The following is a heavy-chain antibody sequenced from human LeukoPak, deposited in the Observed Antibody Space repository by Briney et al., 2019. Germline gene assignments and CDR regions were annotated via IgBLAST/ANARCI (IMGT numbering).Heavy chain of an antibody. CDR3: ARDNTGFLDY. CDR2: ISGSGGST. V-gene: IGHV3-23*01. J-gene: IGHJ4*02. CDR1: GFTFSSYE. D-gene: IGHD2/OR15-2a*01. Sequence: PGGSLRLSCAASGFTFSSYEMNWVRQAPGKGLEWVSAISGSGGSTYYADSVKGRFTISRDNSKNSLYLQMNSLRAEDTAVYYCARDNTGFLDYWGQGTLVTVSS.